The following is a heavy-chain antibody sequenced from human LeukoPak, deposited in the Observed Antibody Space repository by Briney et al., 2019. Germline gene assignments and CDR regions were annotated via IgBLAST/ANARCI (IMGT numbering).Heavy chain of an antibody. Sequence: GGSLRLSCAASGFTFSSYAMHWVRQAPGKGLEYVSAISSNGGSTYYANSVKGRFTISRDNSKNTLYLQMGSLRAEDMAVYYCARRYCSSTGCYMDYWGQGTLVTASS. CDR1: GFTFSSYA. CDR3: ARRYCSSTGCYMDY. CDR2: ISSNGGST. V-gene: IGHV3-64*01. D-gene: IGHD2-2*02. J-gene: IGHJ4*02.